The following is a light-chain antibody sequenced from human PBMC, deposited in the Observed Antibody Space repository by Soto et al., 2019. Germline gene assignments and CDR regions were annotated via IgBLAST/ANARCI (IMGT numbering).Light chain of an antibody. CDR3: ISYTGSLAPYV. CDR2: EVS. V-gene: IGLV2-14*01. CDR1: TNDVGDYNY. Sequence: QSVLTQPASVSGSPGQSITISCTGTTNDVGDYNYVAWYQQHSGKVPRLMIYEVSNRPPGVSYRFSGSKSGSTASLTISGLQAEDEADYYCISYTGSLAPYVFVTGTMVTVL. J-gene: IGLJ1*01.